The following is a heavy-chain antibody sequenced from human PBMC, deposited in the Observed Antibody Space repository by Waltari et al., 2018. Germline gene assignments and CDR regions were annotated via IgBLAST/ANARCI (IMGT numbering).Heavy chain of an antibody. V-gene: IGHV2-26*01. J-gene: IGHJ2*01. D-gene: IGHD2-15*01. CDR1: GFSPSNARMG. CDR3: ARIDSVVVVAATPDWYFDL. CDR2: ICSNDEK. Sequence: QVTLKESGPVLVKPTETLTLTCTVSGFSPSNARMGVSWNLQPPGQALELLAHICSNDEKSYSTSLKSRLTISKDTSKSQVVLTMTNMDPVDTATYYCARIDSVVVVAATPDWYFDLWGRGTLVTVSS.